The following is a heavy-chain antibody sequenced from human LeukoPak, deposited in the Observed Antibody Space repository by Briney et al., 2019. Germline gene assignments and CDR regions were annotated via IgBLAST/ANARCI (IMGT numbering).Heavy chain of an antibody. CDR2: INHSGST. J-gene: IGHJ6*03. Sequence: PSETLSLTRAVYGGSFSGYYWSWVRQPPGKGLEWIGEINHSGSTNYNPSLKSRVTISVDTSKNQFSLKLSSVTAADTAVYYCARAGPVPAPTYYYMNVWGKGTTVTVSS. CDR1: GGSFSGYY. CDR3: ARAGPVPAPTYYYMNV. D-gene: IGHD2-2*01. V-gene: IGHV4-34*01.